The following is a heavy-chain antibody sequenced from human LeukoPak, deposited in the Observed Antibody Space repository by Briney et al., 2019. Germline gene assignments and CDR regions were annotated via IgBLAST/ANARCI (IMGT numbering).Heavy chain of an antibody. D-gene: IGHD5-18*01. CDR3: ARHLSGITGYTYGRGIDY. V-gene: IGHV3-7*01. J-gene: IGHJ4*02. Sequence: GGSLRLSCAAFEFTFSSYWMTWVRQAPGKGLEWVANIKQDGSEKYYVDSVKGRFTISRDNAKKSLYLQMNSLRAEDTAVYYCARHLSGITGYTYGRGIDYWGQGTLLTVSS. CDR2: IKQDGSEK. CDR1: EFTFSSYW.